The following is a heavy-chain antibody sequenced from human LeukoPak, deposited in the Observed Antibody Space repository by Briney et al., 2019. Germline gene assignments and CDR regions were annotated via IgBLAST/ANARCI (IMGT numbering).Heavy chain of an antibody. J-gene: IGHJ3*02. D-gene: IGHD3-16*02. Sequence: ASVKVSCKASGYTFTGYYMHWVRQAPGQGLEWMGRIKPNRGGTNYAQKLQGRVTMARDTSISPAYMELSRPESDDTAVYYCARDRVSSLANNFDIWGQGTMVTVSS. V-gene: IGHV1-2*06. CDR2: IKPNRGGT. CDR3: ARDRVSSLANNFDI. CDR1: GYTFTGYY.